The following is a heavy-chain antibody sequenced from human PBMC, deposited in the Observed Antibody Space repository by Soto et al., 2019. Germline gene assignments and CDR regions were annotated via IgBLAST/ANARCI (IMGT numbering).Heavy chain of an antibody. CDR2: ISYDGSNK. D-gene: IGHD3-10*01. CDR3: AKEELDSGSGTPDYGMDL. J-gene: IGHJ6*04. CDR1: GFTFSSYV. V-gene: IGHV3-30*18. Sequence: GGSLRLSCAASGFTFSSYVMHWVRQAPGKGLEWVAVISYDGSNKYYADSVKGRFTISRDNSKNTLYLQMNSLRAEDTAVYYWAKEELDSGSGTPDYGMDLWGKGPRVTVSS.